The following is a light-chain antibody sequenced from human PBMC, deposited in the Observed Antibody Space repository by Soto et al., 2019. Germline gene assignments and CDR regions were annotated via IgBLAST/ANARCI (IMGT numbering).Light chain of an antibody. Sequence: DIQMTQSPSTLSASVGDRVTITCRASQSIRTWLAWFQQKPGKAPKLLISDASTLESGVPSRFSGRGSRTEFTLTISSLQPDDVATYYCQQTLSFPPTFGQGTKV. CDR3: QQTLSFPPT. CDR1: QSIRTW. CDR2: DAS. J-gene: IGKJ1*01. V-gene: IGKV1-5*01.